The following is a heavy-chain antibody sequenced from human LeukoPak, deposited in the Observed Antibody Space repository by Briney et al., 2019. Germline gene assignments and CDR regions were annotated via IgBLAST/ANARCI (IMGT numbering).Heavy chain of an antibody. V-gene: IGHV4-4*09. CDR3: AAGPWELDF. D-gene: IGHD1-26*01. Sequence: SETLSLTCTVSGVSINTYYASWIRQAPGKGLELIGFIYNGGNTNYNPSLKSRATISVDTSNNQFSLRLTSVTAADTAMYYCAAGPWELDFWGQGTLVTVSS. CDR1: GVSINTYY. J-gene: IGHJ4*02. CDR2: IYNGGNT.